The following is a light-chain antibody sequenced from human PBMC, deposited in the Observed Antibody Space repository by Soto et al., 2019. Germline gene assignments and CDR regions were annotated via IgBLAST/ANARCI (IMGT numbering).Light chain of an antibody. J-gene: IGLJ1*01. V-gene: IGLV2-8*01. CDR3: SSYAGRTLYV. CDR1: SRDVGKYDY. Sequence: QSVLTQPPSASGAPGQSVTIPCTGTSRDVGKYDYVSWFQHHPGKAPKLIIYEVSKRPSGVPDRFSGSKSGNTASLTVSGLQAEDEADYYCSSYAGRTLYVFGNGTKVTVL. CDR2: EVS.